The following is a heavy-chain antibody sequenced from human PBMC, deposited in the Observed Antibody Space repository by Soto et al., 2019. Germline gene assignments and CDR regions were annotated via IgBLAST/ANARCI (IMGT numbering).Heavy chain of an antibody. V-gene: IGHV4-30-4*01. CDR3: ARRLAFYWYFDL. CDR2: IYYRGST. D-gene: IGHD6-25*01. CDR1: GGSISSDNFF. Sequence: SETLSLTCTVSGGSISSDNFFWSWIRQPPGEGLEWIGYIYYRGSTYYNPSLESRLTLLVDTSKNQFSLKLRSVTAADTAVYYCARRLAFYWYFDLWGRGTLVTVSS. J-gene: IGHJ2*01.